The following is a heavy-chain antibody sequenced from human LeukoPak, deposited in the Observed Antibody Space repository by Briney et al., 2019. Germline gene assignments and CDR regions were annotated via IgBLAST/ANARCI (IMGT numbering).Heavy chain of an antibody. CDR2: IWYDGSNK. J-gene: IGHJ3*02. Sequence: GRSLRLSCAASGFTFSSYGMLWVRQAPGKGLEWVAVIWYDGSNKYYADSVKGQFTISRDNSKNTLYLQMNSLRAEDTAVYYCARESYDSSGWIWGQGTMVTVSS. CDR3: ARESYDSSGWI. CDR1: GFTFSSYG. D-gene: IGHD3-22*01. V-gene: IGHV3-33*01.